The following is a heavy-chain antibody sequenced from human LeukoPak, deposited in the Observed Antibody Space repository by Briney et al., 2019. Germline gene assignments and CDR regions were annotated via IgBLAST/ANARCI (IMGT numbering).Heavy chain of an antibody. CDR1: GFTFTSHD. D-gene: IGHD3-10*01. J-gene: IGHJ4*02. Sequence: ASVKVSCKASGFTFTSHDYNWVRQAPGQGLEWMGIINPSGGSTSYAQKFQGRVTMTRDTSTSTVYMELSSLRSEDTAVYYCARSLAVRGVIITSPGYWGQGTLVTVSS. V-gene: IGHV1-46*01. CDR2: INPSGGST. CDR3: ARSLAVRGVIITSPGY.